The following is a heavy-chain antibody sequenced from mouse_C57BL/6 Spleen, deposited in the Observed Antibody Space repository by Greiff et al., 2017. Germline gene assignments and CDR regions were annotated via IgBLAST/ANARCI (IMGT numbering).Heavy chain of an antibody. CDR1: GFSLTSYA. CDR3: ARPDMDY. CDR2: IWSGGRT. Sequence: QVQLQQSGPGLVQPSQSLSITCTVSGFSLTSYAVHWVRQSPGKGLEWLGVIWSGGRTDYNAAFISRMSISKDNSKSQVFYKMNSLQADDKAIYYCARPDMDYWGQGTSVTGAS. J-gene: IGHJ4*01. V-gene: IGHV2-2*01.